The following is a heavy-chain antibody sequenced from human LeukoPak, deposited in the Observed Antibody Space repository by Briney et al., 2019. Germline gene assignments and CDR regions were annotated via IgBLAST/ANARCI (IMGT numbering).Heavy chain of an antibody. V-gene: IGHV3-74*03. CDR2: ISSDGSTT. CDR3: APGGDYTFFDY. D-gene: IGHD4-17*01. CDR1: GFTFSSNW. J-gene: IGHJ4*02. Sequence: GGSLRLSCAASGFTFSSNWMHWVRQVPGKGLVWVSRISSDGSTTTYADSVKGRFTISRDNAKNTLYLQMNSLRAEDTAVYYCAPGGDYTFFDYWGQGTLVTVSS.